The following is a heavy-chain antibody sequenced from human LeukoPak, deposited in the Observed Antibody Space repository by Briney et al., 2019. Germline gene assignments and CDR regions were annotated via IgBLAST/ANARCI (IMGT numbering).Heavy chain of an antibody. Sequence: GGSLRLSCAASGFTFSSYAMSWVRQAPGKGLEWVSAISGSGGSTYYADSVKGRFTISRDNSKNTLFLQMDSLRAEDTAVYYCAKGRPLGYGSSSSCSEWFDPWGQGTLVTVSS. CDR1: GFTFSSYA. J-gene: IGHJ5*02. D-gene: IGHD2-2*01. V-gene: IGHV3-23*01. CDR2: ISGSGGST. CDR3: AKGRPLGYGSSSSCSEWFDP.